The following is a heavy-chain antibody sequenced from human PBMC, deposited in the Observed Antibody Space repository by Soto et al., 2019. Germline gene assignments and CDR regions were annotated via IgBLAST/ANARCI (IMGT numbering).Heavy chain of an antibody. Sequence: SGTLSLTCAVSGGSISSSNWWCGVRQHTGKGLESIGDIYHSRSTTYTPSLKCPVTTSVDTSTNTFSLKLSSVTAADTAVYFCAIGRRPIATLFWGPATLVTVSS. J-gene: IGHJ4*02. CDR3: AIGRRPIATLF. D-gene: IGHD1-26*01. CDR1: GGSISSSNW. V-gene: IGHV4-4*02. CDR2: IYHSRST.